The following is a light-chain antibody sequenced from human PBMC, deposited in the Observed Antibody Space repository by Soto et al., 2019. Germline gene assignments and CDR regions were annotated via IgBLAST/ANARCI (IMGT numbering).Light chain of an antibody. CDR2: DAS. J-gene: IGKJ3*01. V-gene: IGKV3-20*01. CDR3: QQYGNSLLT. CDR1: QSVSSNY. Sequence: EIVLTQSPGTLSLSPGERATLSCRASQSVSSNYLAWYQQKPGQAPRLLIYDASNSATGIPDRFSGSGSGTEFNLTISSLEPEDFAVYYCQQYGNSLLTFGPGTKVDIK.